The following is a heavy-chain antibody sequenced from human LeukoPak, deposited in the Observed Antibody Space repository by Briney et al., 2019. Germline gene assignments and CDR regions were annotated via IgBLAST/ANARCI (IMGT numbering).Heavy chain of an antibody. Sequence: GGALEISWKGSGCIFSIYWIAWVRQLPGKGLEWMGNIYPGDSDIRYSPSCEGQVTSSADKSISTAYLQWSSLKASDTAMYYCARRDSSGYSFDSWGQGTLVTVSS. J-gene: IGHJ5*01. CDR3: ARRDSSGYSFDS. D-gene: IGHD3-22*01. CDR1: GCIFSIYW. V-gene: IGHV5-51*01. CDR2: IYPGDSDI.